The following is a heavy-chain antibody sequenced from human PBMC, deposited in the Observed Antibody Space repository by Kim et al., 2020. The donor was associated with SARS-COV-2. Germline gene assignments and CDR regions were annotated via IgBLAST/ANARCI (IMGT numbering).Heavy chain of an antibody. CDR1: ANTFTDYY. D-gene: IGHD3-3*01. CDR3: AIGVGLFGVSTDTYYYGMGV. Sequence: ASVKVSCKSSANTFTDYYMYWVRRAPGQGLEWMGRINLNSGDANLAQTFRGRVTMTRDTSINTGYMDLSRLTFYDTAVYYCAIGVGLFGVSTDTYYYGMGVWGQGTTVTVSS. J-gene: IGHJ6*02. V-gene: IGHV1-2*06. CDR2: INLNSGDA.